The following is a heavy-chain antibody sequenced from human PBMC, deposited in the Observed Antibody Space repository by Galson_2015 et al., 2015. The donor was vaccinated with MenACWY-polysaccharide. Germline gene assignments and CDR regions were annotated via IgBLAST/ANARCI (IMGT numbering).Heavy chain of an antibody. V-gene: IGHV4-38-2*01. J-gene: IGHJ4*02. CDR2: IFHSGTT. D-gene: IGHD1-26*01. Sequence: ETLSLTCAVSDYSIRSGYFWGWIRQPPGKGLEWIASIFHSGTTNYNPSLKSRVTISVDTSKNQFSLKLSSVTAADTAVYYCARVEKYSGSFYILYWGQGT. CDR1: DYSIRSGYF. CDR3: ARVEKYSGSFYILY.